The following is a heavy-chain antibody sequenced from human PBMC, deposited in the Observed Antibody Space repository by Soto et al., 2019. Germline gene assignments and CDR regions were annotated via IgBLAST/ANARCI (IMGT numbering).Heavy chain of an antibody. CDR1: EFSFDNYA. Sequence: PGGSLRLSCAASEFSFDNYAMSWVRQAPGKGLECVSVIYGDDTTYYADSVKGRFTISRDNFKNTLYLQMNSLRAEDTAVYYCARDVTEMATIQYYFDYWGQGTLVTVSS. J-gene: IGHJ4*02. D-gene: IGHD5-12*01. V-gene: IGHV3-66*01. CDR2: IYGDDTT. CDR3: ARDVTEMATIQYYFDY.